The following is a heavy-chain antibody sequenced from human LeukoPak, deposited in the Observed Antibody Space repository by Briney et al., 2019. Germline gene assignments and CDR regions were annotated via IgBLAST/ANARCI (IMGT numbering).Heavy chain of an antibody. CDR2: IYSGGST. J-gene: IGHJ4*02. CDR1: GFTFSSYA. V-gene: IGHV3-66*01. D-gene: IGHD2-15*01. Sequence: GGSLRLSCAASGFTFSSYAMSWVRQAPGKGLEWVSVIYSGGSTYYADSVKGRFTISRDNSKNTLYLQMNSLRAEDTAVYYCAREYCSGGSCYDYWGQGTLVTVSS. CDR3: AREYCSGGSCYDY.